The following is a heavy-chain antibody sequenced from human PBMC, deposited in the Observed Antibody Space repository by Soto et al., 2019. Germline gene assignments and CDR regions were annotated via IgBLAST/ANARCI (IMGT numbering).Heavy chain of an antibody. CDR2: ISAYNGNT. J-gene: IGHJ6*03. CDR1: GYTFTSYG. CDR3: ARSKWLLDYYSYMDV. V-gene: IGHV1-18*01. D-gene: IGHD3-22*01. Sequence: ASVKVSCKASGYTFTSYGISWVRQAPGQGLEWMGWISAYNGNTNYAQKLQGRVTMTTDTSTSTAYMELRSLRSDDTAVYYCARSKWLLDYYSYMDVWGKGTTVTVSS.